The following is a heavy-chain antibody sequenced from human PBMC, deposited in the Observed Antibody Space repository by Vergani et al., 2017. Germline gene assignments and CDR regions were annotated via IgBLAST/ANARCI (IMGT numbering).Heavy chain of an antibody. CDR2: INRNRGGT. V-gene: IGHV1-2*02. CDR3: ARDLDSGYENVASTPAGY. CDR1: GYNFTGYD. J-gene: IGHJ4*02. D-gene: IGHD5-12*01. Sequence: VQLVQSGAEVKKPGASVKVSCTASGYNFTGYDMHWVRQAPGQGLEWMGWINRNRGGTNYAQKFKGRFTMTRDTSISTAYMELSRLRSDDTAVYYGARDLDSGYENVASTPAGYWGQGTLVTVSS.